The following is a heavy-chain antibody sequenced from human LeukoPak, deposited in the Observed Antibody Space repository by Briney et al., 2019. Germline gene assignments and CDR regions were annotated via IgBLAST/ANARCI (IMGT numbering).Heavy chain of an antibody. Sequence: GGSLRLSCAASGFTFSSCAMTWVRQAPGKGLEWVSGISSGGVNTYYADSVKGRFTISRDNSKNTVYLQIISLRADDTAVYHCAKEAGDGWSYFDYWGQGTLVTVSS. V-gene: IGHV3-23*01. CDR3: AKEAGDGWSYFDY. CDR2: ISSGGVNT. CDR1: GFTFSSCA. D-gene: IGHD6-19*01. J-gene: IGHJ4*02.